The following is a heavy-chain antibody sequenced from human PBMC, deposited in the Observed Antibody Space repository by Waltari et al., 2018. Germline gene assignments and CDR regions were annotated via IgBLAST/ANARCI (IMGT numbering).Heavy chain of an antibody. CDR1: GYTFTGYY. CDR2: INPKRGGT. J-gene: IGHJ3*02. CDR3: ASPAGPDDPFDI. Sequence: QVQLVQSGAEVKKPGASVKVSCKASGYTFTGYYMHWVRQAPGQGLEWMGWINPKRGGTYYAQKFQGRVTMTRDTSISTAYMGLGRLRSDDTAVYYCASPAGPDDPFDIWGRGTMVTVSS. D-gene: IGHD3-10*01. V-gene: IGHV1-2*02.